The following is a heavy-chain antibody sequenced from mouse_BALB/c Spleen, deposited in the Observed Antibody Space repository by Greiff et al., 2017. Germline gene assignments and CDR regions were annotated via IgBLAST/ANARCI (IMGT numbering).Heavy chain of an antibody. CDR1: GFTFSDYY. Sequence: EVQGVESGGGLVKPGGSLKLSCAASGFTFSDYYMYWVRQTPEKRLEWVATISDGGSYTYYPDSVKGRFTISRDNAKNNLYLQMSSLKSEDTAMYYCARDGGDWGQGTTLTVSS. V-gene: IGHV5-4*02. CDR2: ISDGGSYT. CDR3: ARDGGD. J-gene: IGHJ2*01.